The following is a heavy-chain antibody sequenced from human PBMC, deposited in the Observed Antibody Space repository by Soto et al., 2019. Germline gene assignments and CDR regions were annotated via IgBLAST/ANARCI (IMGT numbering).Heavy chain of an antibody. D-gene: IGHD6-13*01. Sequence: QVQLVQSGAEVKKPGASVKVSCKVSGYTLTELSMHWVRQAPGKGLEWMGGSDPEDGETIYAQKFQGRVTMTEDTSTDTAYMELSSLRSEDTAVYYCATLIRSSSWYSLYYYGMDVWGQGTTVTVSS. CDR3: ATLIRSSSWYSLYYYGMDV. V-gene: IGHV1-24*01. J-gene: IGHJ6*02. CDR1: GYTLTELS. CDR2: SDPEDGET.